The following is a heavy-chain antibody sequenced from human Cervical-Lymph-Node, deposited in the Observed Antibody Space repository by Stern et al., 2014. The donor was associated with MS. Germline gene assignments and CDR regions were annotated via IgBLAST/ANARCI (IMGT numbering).Heavy chain of an antibody. CDR1: GGTFSDFA. V-gene: IGHV1-69*01. Sequence: QLVQSWAEVKKPGSSVKVSCKASGGTFSDFAISWVRPAPRQGLEWMGWIIPVVGTANYAQKFQGRVTITADESTSTAYMELNSLRSEDTAVYYCARDSDLENIGYGMDVWGQGTTVIVSS. D-gene: IGHD2/OR15-2a*01. CDR3: ARDSDLENIGYGMDV. J-gene: IGHJ6*02. CDR2: IIPVVGTA.